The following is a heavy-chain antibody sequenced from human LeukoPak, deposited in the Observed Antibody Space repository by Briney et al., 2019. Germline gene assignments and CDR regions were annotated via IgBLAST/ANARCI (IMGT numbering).Heavy chain of an antibody. D-gene: IGHD3-10*01. Sequence: GGSLRLSCVASGFTFNTYRMNWVRQAPGKGLEWVSFVSSGSSYIYYADSVKGRFTISRDNAKNSLYLQMNSLRAEDTAVYYCARGRPNYYGSGSYLLAFDYWGQGTLVTVSS. CDR1: GFTFNTYR. CDR2: VSSGSSYI. J-gene: IGHJ4*02. V-gene: IGHV3-21*01. CDR3: ARGRPNYYGSGSYLLAFDY.